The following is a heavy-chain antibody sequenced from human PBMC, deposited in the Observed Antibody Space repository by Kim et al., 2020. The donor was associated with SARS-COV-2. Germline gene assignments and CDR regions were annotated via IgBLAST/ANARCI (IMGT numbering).Heavy chain of an antibody. CDR3: ARLGGGLVHTRVEKKKGGDIVVVPAARVYYYMDV. CDR1: GGSFSGYY. V-gene: IGHV4-34*01. CDR2: INHSGST. D-gene: IGHD2-2*01. Sequence: SETLSLTCAVYGGSFSGYYWSWIRQPPGKGLEWIGEINHSGSTNYNPSLKSRVTISVDTSKNQFSLKLSSVTAADTAVYYCARLGGGLVHTRVEKKKGGDIVVVPAARVYYYMDVWGKGTTVTVSS. J-gene: IGHJ6*03.